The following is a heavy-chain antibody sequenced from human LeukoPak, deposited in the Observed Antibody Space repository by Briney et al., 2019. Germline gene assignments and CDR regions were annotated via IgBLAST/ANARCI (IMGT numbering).Heavy chain of an antibody. D-gene: IGHD3-10*01. J-gene: IGHJ4*02. Sequence: GGSLRLSCAASGFTFSSYAMSWVRQAPGKGLEWVSAISGSGGSTYYADSVKGRFTISRDDSKNTLYLQMNSLRAEDTAVYYCAKDMVRGGEYFDYWGQGTLVTVSS. CDR2: ISGSGGST. CDR1: GFTFSSYA. CDR3: AKDMVRGGEYFDY. V-gene: IGHV3-23*01.